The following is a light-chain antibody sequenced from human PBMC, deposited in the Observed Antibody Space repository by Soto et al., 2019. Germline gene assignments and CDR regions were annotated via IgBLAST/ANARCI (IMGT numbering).Light chain of an antibody. V-gene: IGLV2-8*01. CDR1: SNDIGRYNY. Sequence: QSALTQPPSASGSPGQSVTISCAGTSNDIGRYNYVSWYQHHPGKAPKLIIYEVNKRPSGVPDRFSASKSGNTASLTVSGLQAEDEADYFCGSYAGSIAGVFGGGTKVTVL. CDR2: EVN. CDR3: GSYAGSIAGV. J-gene: IGLJ3*02.